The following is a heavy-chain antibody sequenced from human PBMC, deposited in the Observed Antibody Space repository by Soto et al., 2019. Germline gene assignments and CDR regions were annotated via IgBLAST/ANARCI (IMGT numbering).Heavy chain of an antibody. D-gene: IGHD1-26*01. CDR3: ARGISGGKNWFDP. CDR1: GFTFSSYW. CDR2: INSDGSST. V-gene: IGHV3-74*01. J-gene: IGHJ5*02. Sequence: GSLLLSCAASGFTFSSYWMHWVRQAPGKGLVWVSRINSDGSSTSYADSVKGRFTISRDNAKNTLYLQMNSLRAEDTAVYYCARGISGGKNWFDPWGQGTLVTVSS.